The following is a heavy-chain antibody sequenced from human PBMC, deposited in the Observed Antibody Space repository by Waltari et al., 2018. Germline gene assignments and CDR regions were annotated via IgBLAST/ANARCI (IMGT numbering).Heavy chain of an antibody. CDR2: INHSGST. V-gene: IGHV4-34*01. D-gene: IGHD5-12*01. CDR1: GGSFSGYY. CDR3: ARGRHEWLRLSGSDY. Sequence: QVQLQQWGAGLLKPSETLSLTCAVYGGSFSGYYWSWIRQPPGKGLEWIGEINHSGSTNYNPSLKSRVTISVDTSKNQFSLKLSSVTAADTAVYYCARGRHEWLRLSGSDYWGQGTLVTVSS. J-gene: IGHJ4*02.